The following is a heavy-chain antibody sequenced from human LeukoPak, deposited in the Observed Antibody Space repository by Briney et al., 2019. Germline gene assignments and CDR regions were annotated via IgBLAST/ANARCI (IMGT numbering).Heavy chain of an antibody. CDR2: IYYRGST. V-gene: IGHV4-31*03. CDR1: GGSICSSRYY. D-gene: IGHD3-16*01. CDR3: ASLLLSGLGFDY. Sequence: PSETLSLTCTVSGGSICSSRYYCRWIRQQPGKGLEWIGYIYYRGSTYYNPSLKSRVTISVDTSKRQFSLKLSSVTAADTAVYYCASLLLSGLGFDYWGQGTLVTVSS. J-gene: IGHJ4*02.